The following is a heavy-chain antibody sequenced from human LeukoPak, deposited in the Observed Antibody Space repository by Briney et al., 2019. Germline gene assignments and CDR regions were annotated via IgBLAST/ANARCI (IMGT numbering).Heavy chain of an antibody. CDR2: MYYSANT. D-gene: IGHD3-10*01. Sequence: SETLSLTCTVSGGSISSTSYHWGWIRQPPGKGLEWIGSMYYSANTYYNSSLKSRVTISADSSKNQFSLKMKSVTAADTAVYYCARVSGDYYYGMDVWGQGTTVTVSS. V-gene: IGHV4-39*01. J-gene: IGHJ6*02. CDR1: GGSISSTSYH. CDR3: ARVSGDYYYGMDV.